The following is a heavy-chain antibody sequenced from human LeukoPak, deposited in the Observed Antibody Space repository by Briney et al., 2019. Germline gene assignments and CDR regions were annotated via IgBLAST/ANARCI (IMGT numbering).Heavy chain of an antibody. Sequence: GESLKILCKGSGYSFTSYCIGWVRQMPGRGLEWMGIICPGDSDTRYSPSFQGQVTISADKSISTAYLQWSSLKASDTAMYDCARRVCSSTSCYAGSTDAFDIWGQGTMVTVSS. D-gene: IGHD2-2*01. CDR2: ICPGDSDT. CDR1: GYSFTSYC. J-gene: IGHJ3*02. V-gene: IGHV5-51*01. CDR3: ARRVCSSTSCYAGSTDAFDI.